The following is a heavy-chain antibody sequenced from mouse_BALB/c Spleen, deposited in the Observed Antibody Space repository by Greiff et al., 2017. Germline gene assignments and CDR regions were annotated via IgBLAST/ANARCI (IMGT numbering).Heavy chain of an antibody. CDR1: GFTFSDYY. CDR3: ARGDGYGAMDY. CDR2: ISDGGSYT. Sequence: EVMLVESGGGLVKPGGSLKLSCAASGFTFSDYYMYWVRQTPEKRLEWVATISDGGSYTYYPDSVKGRFTISRDNAKNNLYLQMSSLKSEDTAMYYCARGDGYGAMDYWGQGTSVTVSS. D-gene: IGHD1-2*01. V-gene: IGHV5-4*02. J-gene: IGHJ4*01.